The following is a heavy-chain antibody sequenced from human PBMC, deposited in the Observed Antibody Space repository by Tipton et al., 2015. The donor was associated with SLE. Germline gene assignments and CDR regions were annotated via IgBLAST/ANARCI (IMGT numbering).Heavy chain of an antibody. D-gene: IGHD3-10*01. CDR2: IYTSGST. J-gene: IGHJ3*02. CDR3: AGLPGGADAFDI. Sequence: TLSLTCTVSGGSISSGSYYWSWIRQPAGKGLEWIGRIYTSGSTNYNPSLKSRVTISVDTSKNQFSLKLSSVTAADTAVYYRAGLPGGADAFDIWGQGTMVTVSS. CDR1: GGSISSGSYY. V-gene: IGHV4-61*02.